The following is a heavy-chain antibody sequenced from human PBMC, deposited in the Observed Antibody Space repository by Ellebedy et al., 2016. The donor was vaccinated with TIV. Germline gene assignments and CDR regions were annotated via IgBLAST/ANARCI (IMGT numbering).Heavy chain of an antibody. J-gene: IGHJ6*02. Sequence: GESLKISCEASGLTVTNNYITWVRQASGKGPGGVSLFYAGGWTYCVDAVWGRFTVSGDNSKNILFVQMDSLRVEDTAVYYCVRDGGSGSGVAGTFYSGMDVWGQGTTVTVSS. CDR2: FYAGGWT. CDR1: GLTVTNNY. D-gene: IGHD6-19*01. V-gene: IGHV3-53*01. CDR3: VRDGGSGSGVAGTFYSGMDV.